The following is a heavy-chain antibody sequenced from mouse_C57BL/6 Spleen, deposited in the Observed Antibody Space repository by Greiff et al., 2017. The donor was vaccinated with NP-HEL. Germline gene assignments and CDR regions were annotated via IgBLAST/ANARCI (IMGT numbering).Heavy chain of an antibody. D-gene: IGHD4-1*01. J-gene: IGHJ1*03. CDR3: ARYWDGYFDV. CDR2: IDPSDSYT. V-gene: IGHV1-50*01. Sequence: QVQLQQPGAELVKPGASVKLSCKASGYTFTSYWMQWVKQRPGQGLEWIGEIDPSDSYTNYNQKFKGKATLTVDTSSSTAYMQLSSLTSEDSAVYYCARYWDGYFDVWGTGTTVTVSS. CDR1: GYTFTSYW.